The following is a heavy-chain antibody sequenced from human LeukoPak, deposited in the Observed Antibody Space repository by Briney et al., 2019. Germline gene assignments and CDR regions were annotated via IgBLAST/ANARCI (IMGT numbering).Heavy chain of an antibody. CDR3: ARQMGIAVAGRKSYYYYYGMDV. CDR2: IYPGDSDT. D-gene: IGHD6-19*01. V-gene: IGHV5-51*01. CDR1: GYSFTSYW. J-gene: IGHJ6*02. Sequence: GESLKISCKGSGYSFTSYWIGWVRQMPGKGLEWMGIIYPGDSDTRYSPSFQGQVTISADKSISTAYLQWSSLKASDTAMYYCARQMGIAVAGRKSYYYYYGMDVWGQGTTVTVSS.